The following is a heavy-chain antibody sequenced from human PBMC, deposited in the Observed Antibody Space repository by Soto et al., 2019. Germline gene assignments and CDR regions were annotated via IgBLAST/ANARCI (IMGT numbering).Heavy chain of an antibody. CDR3: ARTVGRGLRFLEWFQIDY. J-gene: IGHJ4*02. Sequence: GSGPTLVNPTETLTLTCTVSGFSLSNARMGVSWIRQPPGKALEWLAHIFSNDEKSYSTSLKSRLTISKDTSKSQVVLTMTNMDPVDTATYYCARTVGRGLRFLEWFQIDYWGQGTLVTVSS. CDR2: IFSNDEK. CDR1: GFSLSNARMG. V-gene: IGHV2-26*01. D-gene: IGHD3-3*01.